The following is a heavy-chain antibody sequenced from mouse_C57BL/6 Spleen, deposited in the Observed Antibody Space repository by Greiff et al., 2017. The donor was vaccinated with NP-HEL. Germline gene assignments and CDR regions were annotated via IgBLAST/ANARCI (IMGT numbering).Heavy chain of an antibody. J-gene: IGHJ1*03. CDR1: GYTFTNYW. Sequence: VQLQQSGAELVRPGTSVKMSCKASGYTFTNYWIGWAKQRPGHGLEWIGDIYPGGGYTNYHEKFKGKATLTADKSSSTAYMQFSSLTSEDSAIYYCARMVTGYWYFDVWGTGTTVTVSS. CDR3: ARMVTGYWYFDV. D-gene: IGHD2-1*01. CDR2: IYPGGGYT. V-gene: IGHV1-63*01.